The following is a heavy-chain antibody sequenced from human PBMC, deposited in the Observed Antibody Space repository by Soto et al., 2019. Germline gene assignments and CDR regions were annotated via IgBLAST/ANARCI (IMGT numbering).Heavy chain of an antibody. CDR1: GFTFSSYA. CDR3: ARQWTNYDILTGYFQYYFDY. V-gene: IGHV3-30-3*01. J-gene: IGHJ4*02. CDR2: ISYDGSNK. D-gene: IGHD3-9*01. Sequence: GGSLRLSCAASGFTFSSYAMHWVRQAPGKGLEWVAVISYDGSNKYYADSVKGRFTISRDNAKNTLYLQMNSLRVEDTAVYYSARQWTNYDILTGYFQYYFDYWGQGTLVTVSS.